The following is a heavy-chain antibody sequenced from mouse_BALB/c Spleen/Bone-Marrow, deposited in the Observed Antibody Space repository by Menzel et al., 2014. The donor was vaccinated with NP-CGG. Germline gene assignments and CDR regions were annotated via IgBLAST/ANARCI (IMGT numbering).Heavy chain of an antibody. J-gene: IGHJ2*01. CDR2: INPSNGGT. Sequence: LQESGAELVKPGASVKLSCKASGYTFTSYYMYWVKQRPGQGLEWIGEINPSNGGTNFNEKFKSKATLTVDKSSSTAYVQLSSLTSEDSAVYYCTRGRVRDFDYWGQGTTLTVSS. D-gene: IGHD2-14*01. V-gene: IGHV1S81*02. CDR3: TRGRVRDFDY. CDR1: GYTFTSYY.